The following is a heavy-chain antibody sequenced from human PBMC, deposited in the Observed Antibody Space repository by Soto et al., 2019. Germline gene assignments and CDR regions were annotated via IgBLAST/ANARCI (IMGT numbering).Heavy chain of an antibody. CDR3: AQDRERYSY. D-gene: IGHD3-9*01. Sequence: EVQLLESGGGLVQPGGSLRLSCGGSGFTFSSDAMSWVRQVPGQGLEWVSAIRGSGGSTYYADSEKGRFTISRDNSENTLYLQMNSLRAEDKAVYYCAQDRERYSYWGQGTLVTVSS. V-gene: IGHV3-23*01. J-gene: IGHJ4*02. CDR2: IRGSGGST. CDR1: GFTFSSDA.